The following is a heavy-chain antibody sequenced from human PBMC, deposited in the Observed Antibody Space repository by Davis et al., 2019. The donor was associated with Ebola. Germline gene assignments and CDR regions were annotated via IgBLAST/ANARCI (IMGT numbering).Heavy chain of an antibody. CDR2: INPDGTNI. CDR3: ASSVWPHTLAH. Sequence: PGGSLRLSCAASGFTFSSYGMHWVRHSPRRGPEWVSRINPDGTNIGYADFVKGRFTISRDNTKNTLYVQMNGLGADDTALYYCASSVWPHTLAHWGQGTPVTVSS. CDR1: GFTFSSYG. J-gene: IGHJ4*02. D-gene: IGHD6-19*01. V-gene: IGHV3-74*01.